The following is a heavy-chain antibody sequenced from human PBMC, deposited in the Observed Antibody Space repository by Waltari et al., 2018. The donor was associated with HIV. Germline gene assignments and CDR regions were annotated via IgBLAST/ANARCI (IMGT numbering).Heavy chain of an antibody. D-gene: IGHD1-26*01. CDR1: ESSITSYY. V-gene: IGHV4-59*01. J-gene: IGHJ6*02. Sequence: QVQLQESGPGVVQPSETLSLTCTVSESSITSYYWRWIRQPPWRGLEWIGYISYSRSTTYNPSLKTRVTISSDTSTNQFSLRLTSVTAADTAVYYCARDQVYSGNSPGRVGMDVWGQGTTVTVSS. CDR3: ARDQVYSGNSPGRVGMDV. CDR2: ISYSRST.